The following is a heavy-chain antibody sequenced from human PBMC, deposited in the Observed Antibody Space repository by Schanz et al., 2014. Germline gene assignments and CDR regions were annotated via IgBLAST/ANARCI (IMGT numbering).Heavy chain of an antibody. Sequence: QVQLVQSGGEVMKPGSSVKVSCKASGGTFSSYTINWVRQAPGQGLEWMGWISAYNGHTTYAQKFQGRVTMTRNTSITTAYLELSSLRSGDTAVYYCTKGRTFGRWGQGTLVTVSS. V-gene: IGHV1-8*02. CDR1: GGTFSSYT. CDR3: TKGRTFGR. J-gene: IGHJ4*02. D-gene: IGHD3-16*01. CDR2: ISAYNGHT.